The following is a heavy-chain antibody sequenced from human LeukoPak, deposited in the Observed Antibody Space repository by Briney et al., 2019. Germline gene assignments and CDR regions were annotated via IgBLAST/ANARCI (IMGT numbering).Heavy chain of an antibody. CDR1: GYTFTGYY. Sequence: ASVKVSCKASGYTFTGYYMHWVRQAPGQGLEWMGWINPNSGGTNYAQKFQGRVTMTRDTSISIAYMELSRLRSDDTAVYYCARDYYDSSGFDYWGQGTLVTVSS. CDR3: ARDYYDSSGFDY. J-gene: IGHJ4*02. D-gene: IGHD3-22*01. V-gene: IGHV1-2*02. CDR2: INPNSGGT.